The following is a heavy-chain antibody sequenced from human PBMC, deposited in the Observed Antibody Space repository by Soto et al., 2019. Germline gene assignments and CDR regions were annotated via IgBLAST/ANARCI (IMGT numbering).Heavy chain of an antibody. CDR3: ARHYYGSRGYGLGGY. J-gene: IGHJ4*02. Sequence: GESLKNSCKGSGCSFTSYWITWVRQMTGKGLEWMGRIDPSDSYTNYSPSFQGHVTISADKSISTAYLQWSSLKASDTAMYYCARHYYGSRGYGLGGYWGQGTLVTVSS. CDR2: IDPSDSYT. D-gene: IGHD3-22*01. CDR1: GCSFTSYW. V-gene: IGHV5-10-1*01.